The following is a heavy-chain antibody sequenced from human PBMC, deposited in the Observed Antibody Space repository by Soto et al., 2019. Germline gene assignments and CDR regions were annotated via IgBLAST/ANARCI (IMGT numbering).Heavy chain of an antibody. CDR1: GGSISSCCYY. CDR3: ARRITRPERFDY. Sequence: PTETLSLTFTVSGGSISSCCYYWSWIRQHPGTGLEWIGHISYSGNTYYNASLHSRVTISVDTAKNQFSLKLTSATAADTAVYYCARRITRPERFDYWGQGALVTVSS. CDR2: ISYSGNT. D-gene: IGHD1-20*01. J-gene: IGHJ4*02. V-gene: IGHV4-39*01.